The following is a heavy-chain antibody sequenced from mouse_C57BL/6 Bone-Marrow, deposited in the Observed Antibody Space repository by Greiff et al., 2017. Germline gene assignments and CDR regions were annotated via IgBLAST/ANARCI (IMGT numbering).Heavy chain of an antibody. CDR1: GYTFTSYW. CDR3: ASITGNYFDY. D-gene: IGHD1-1*01. V-gene: IGHV1-69*01. CDR2: IDPSDSYT. Sequence: VQLQQPGAELVMPGASVKLSCKASGYTFTSYWMHWVKQRPGQGLEWIGEIDPSDSYTNYNQKFKGKSTLTVDKSSCTAYMQLSSLTSEDSAVYYCASITGNYFDYWGQGTTLTVSS. J-gene: IGHJ2*01.